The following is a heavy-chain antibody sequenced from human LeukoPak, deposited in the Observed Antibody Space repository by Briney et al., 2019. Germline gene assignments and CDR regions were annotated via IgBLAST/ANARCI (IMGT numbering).Heavy chain of an antibody. V-gene: IGHV3-11*01. CDR2: ISNSGSDK. D-gene: IGHD6-13*01. J-gene: IGHJ4*02. CDR3: ARVGIIVAAGTSDY. CDR1: GFTFSDYY. Sequence: GGSLRLSCAASGFTFSDYYMTWIHLAPGKGLEWVSYISNSGSDKSYADSVKGRFTISRDNARNSLYLQMNNLRAEDTAVYYCARVGIIVAAGTSDYWGQGTLVTVSS.